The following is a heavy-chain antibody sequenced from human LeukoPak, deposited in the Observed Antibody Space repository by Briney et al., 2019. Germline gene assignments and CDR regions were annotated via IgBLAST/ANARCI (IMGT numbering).Heavy chain of an antibody. CDR1: GGSFSGYS. J-gene: IGHJ4*02. Sequence: SETLSLTCAVYGGSFSGYSWTWIRQPPGKGLEWIGEIDRSGSTNYNPSLKSRLTISVDTSKNQFSLKLSSVTAADTTVYYCARGSAAGLAYWGQGTLVTVSS. V-gene: IGHV4-34*01. D-gene: IGHD6-13*01. CDR2: IDRSGST. CDR3: ARGSAAGLAY.